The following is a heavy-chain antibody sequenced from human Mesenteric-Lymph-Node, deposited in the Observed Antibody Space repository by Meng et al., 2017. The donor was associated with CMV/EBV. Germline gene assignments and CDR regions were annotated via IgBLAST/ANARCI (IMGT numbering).Heavy chain of an antibody. J-gene: IGHJ6*02. Sequence: GGSLRLSCATSGFTFSNYEMNWVRQAPGKGPEWVSYISDSGGSTIYYADSVKGRFTISRDNAKNSLYLQMNSLRAEDTAVYYCARDKYQLLWEVNYYYGMDVWGQGTTVTVSS. V-gene: IGHV3-48*03. CDR3: ARDKYQLLWEVNYYYGMDV. CDR1: GFTFSNYE. D-gene: IGHD2-2*01. CDR2: ISDSGGSTI.